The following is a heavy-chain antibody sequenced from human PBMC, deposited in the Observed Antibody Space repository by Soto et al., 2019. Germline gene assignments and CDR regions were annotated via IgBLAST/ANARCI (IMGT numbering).Heavy chain of an antibody. J-gene: IGHJ3*02. D-gene: IGHD1-1*01. CDR2: IDYSGNT. CDR3: ARQIGTTIGDAFDI. V-gene: IGHV4-39*01. Sequence: QLQLQESGPGVVKPSETLSLTCTVSSVSISSLSHYWGWIRQPPGKGLEWIGSIDYSGNTHYNPSPKTRVTMSVDTSKNYFSLNLTSVNAADTAVYFCARQIGTTIGDAFDIWGQGILVTVSS. CDR1: SVSISSLSHY.